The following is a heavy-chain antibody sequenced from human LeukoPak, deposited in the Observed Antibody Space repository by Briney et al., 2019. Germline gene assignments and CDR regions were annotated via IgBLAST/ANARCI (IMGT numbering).Heavy chain of an antibody. Sequence: PGGSLSLSRPVSGVPFSTYGMHWLRQAPGKGLEWVAFISYDGSNKYYADSVKGRFTISRDNSKNTLYLEMNSLRPEDTALYCCAKDYSSSYEYCVFWGEGTLVTVSS. CDR2: ISYDGSNK. CDR3: AKDYSSSYEYCVF. J-gene: IGHJ4*02. CDR1: GVPFSTYG. D-gene: IGHD6-13*01. V-gene: IGHV3-30*18.